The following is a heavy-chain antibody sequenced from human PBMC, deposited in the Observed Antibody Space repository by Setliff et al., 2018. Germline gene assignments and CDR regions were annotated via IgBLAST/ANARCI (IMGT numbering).Heavy chain of an antibody. D-gene: IGHD3-3*01. J-gene: IGHJ6*03. CDR1: GFTFRSYW. Sequence: GSLRLSCAASGFTFRSYWMSWVRQAPGKGLEWVANIKKDGSIKYYADSVKGRFTISRDNSKNTLYLQMNSLRAEDTAVYYCAKVARGFWSGYYTYYYYYMDVWGKGTTVTVSS. CDR3: AKVARGFWSGYYTYYYYYMDV. CDR2: IKKDGSIK. V-gene: IGHV3-7*01.